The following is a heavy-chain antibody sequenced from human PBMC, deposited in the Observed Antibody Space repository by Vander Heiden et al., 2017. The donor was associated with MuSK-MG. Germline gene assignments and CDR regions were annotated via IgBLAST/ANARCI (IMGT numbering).Heavy chain of an antibody. CDR3: ARDRKGLLLPQGGFDY. Sequence: ESGPGLVRPSETLSLTCTVPGGSLSNYYWSWIRQPAGKGLEYIGRIFFSGNTNYNPSLESRVTMSVDTSKNQVFLRLTSVTAADTAVYFCARDRKGLLLPQGGFDYWGQGTQVTVSS. CDR1: GGSLSNYY. J-gene: IGHJ4*02. V-gene: IGHV4-4*07. D-gene: IGHD3-22*01. CDR2: IFFSGNT.